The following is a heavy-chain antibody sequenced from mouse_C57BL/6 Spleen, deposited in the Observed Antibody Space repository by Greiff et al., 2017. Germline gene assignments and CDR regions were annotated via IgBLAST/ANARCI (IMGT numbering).Heavy chain of an antibody. D-gene: IGHD1-1*01. V-gene: IGHV1-50*01. Sequence: VQLQQPGAELVKPGASVKLSCKASGYTFTSYWLQWVKQRPGQGLEWIGEIDPSDSYTNYNQKFKGKATLTVDTSSSTAYMQLSSLTSEDSAVYYCARSLFYYGSSYRYFDVWGTGTTVTVSS. CDR1: GYTFTSYW. CDR2: IDPSDSYT. CDR3: ARSLFYYGSSYRYFDV. J-gene: IGHJ1*03.